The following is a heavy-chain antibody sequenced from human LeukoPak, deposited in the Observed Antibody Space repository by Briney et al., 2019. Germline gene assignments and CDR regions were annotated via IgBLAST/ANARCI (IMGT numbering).Heavy chain of an antibody. CDR3: ARFTYTTRPSDV. V-gene: IGHV4-4*09. D-gene: IGHD3-16*01. Sequence: SETLSLTCSVSGGSISGFYWSWIRQPPGQTLEWIGYIYSGGSTNYNPPLQSRVTMSVDTSVNQFSLRLSSVTAADTAVYYCARFTYTTRPSDVWGKGTTVTVSS. CDR2: IYSGGST. CDR1: GGSISGFY. J-gene: IGHJ6*04.